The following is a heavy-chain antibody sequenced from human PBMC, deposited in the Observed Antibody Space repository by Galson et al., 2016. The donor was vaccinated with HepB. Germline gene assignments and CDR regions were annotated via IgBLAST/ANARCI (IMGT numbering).Heavy chain of an antibody. Sequence: SVKVSCKASGYRFQSYGISWVRQAPGQGLEWMGWINPSKGNTDYAQKFAGRVTMTIDTFTSTVYMDLGSLTSDDTAVYYCARAGGGFCDGERCYNWFDPWGQGTLVSVSS. CDR2: INPSKGNT. CDR1: GYRFQSYG. D-gene: IGHD2-21*01. J-gene: IGHJ5*02. CDR3: ARAGGGFCDGERCYNWFDP. V-gene: IGHV1-18*01.